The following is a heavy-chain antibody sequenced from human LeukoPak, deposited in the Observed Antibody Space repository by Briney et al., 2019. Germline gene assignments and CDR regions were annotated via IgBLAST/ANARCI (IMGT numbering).Heavy chain of an antibody. J-gene: IGHJ4*02. D-gene: IGHD6-13*01. V-gene: IGHV3-23*01. CDR2: ISGSGGST. Sequence: GGSLRLSCAASGFTFSSYAMSWVRQAPGKGLEWVSAISGSGGSTYYADSVKGRFTISRGNSKNTLYLQMNSLRAEDTAVYYCAKAHTKYSSSCLNYWGQGTLVTVPS. CDR3: AKAHTKYSSSCLNY. CDR1: GFTFSSYA.